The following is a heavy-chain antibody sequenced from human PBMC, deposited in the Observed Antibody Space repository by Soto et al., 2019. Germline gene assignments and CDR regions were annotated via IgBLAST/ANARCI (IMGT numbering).Heavy chain of an antibody. J-gene: IGHJ4*02. D-gene: IGHD6-13*01. V-gene: IGHV4-34*01. CDR3: GFRRSSWYAY. CDR1: GGSFSGYY. Sequence: QVQLQQWGAELLKPSETLSLTCAVYGGSFSGYYWSWIRQPPGKGLEWIGEINHSGSTNYNPSLKSRVTISVDTSKNQFSLKLSSVTAADTAVYYCGFRRSSWYAYWGQGTLVTVSS. CDR2: INHSGST.